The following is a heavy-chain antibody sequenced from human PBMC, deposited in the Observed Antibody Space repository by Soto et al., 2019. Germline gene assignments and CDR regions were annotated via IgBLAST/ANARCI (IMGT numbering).Heavy chain of an antibody. D-gene: IGHD3-10*01. CDR3: ARPKKLRDRGGMDV. V-gene: IGHV1-18*01. CDR2: ISAYNGNT. J-gene: IGHJ6*02. CDR1: GYTFTSYG. Sequence: ASVKVSCKASGYTFTSYGISWVRQAPGQGLEWMGWISAYNGNTNYAQKLQGRVTMTTDTSTSTAYMELRSLRSDDTAVYYCARPKKLRDRGGMDVWGQGTTVTVSS.